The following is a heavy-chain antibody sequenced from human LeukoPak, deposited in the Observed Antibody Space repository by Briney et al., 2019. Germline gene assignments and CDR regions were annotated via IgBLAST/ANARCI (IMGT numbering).Heavy chain of an antibody. CDR2: FSSSSSYI. D-gene: IGHD6-13*01. Sequence: GGSLRLSCAASGFTLSSYSMNWVRQAPGKGLEWVSSFSSSSSYIYYADSVKGRFTISRDNAKNSLYLQLNSLRAEDTAVYYCARGPSSWHDYFDYWGQGTLVTVSS. CDR1: GFTLSSYS. J-gene: IGHJ4*02. V-gene: IGHV3-21*01. CDR3: ARGPSSWHDYFDY.